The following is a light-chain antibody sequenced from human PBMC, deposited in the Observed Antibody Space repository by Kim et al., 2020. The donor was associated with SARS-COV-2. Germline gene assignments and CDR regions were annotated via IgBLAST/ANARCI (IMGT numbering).Light chain of an antibody. CDR3: QHYNLWPPEP. J-gene: IGKJ2*01. Sequence: EIVMTQSPATLSVSPGERATLSCWASQSVSSNLAWYQQKPGQAPRLLISGVSTRATGIPARFSGSGSGTEFTLTISRLQSEDFAVYYCQHYNLWPPEPFGQGTKVE. CDR1: QSVSSN. CDR2: GVS. V-gene: IGKV3-15*01.